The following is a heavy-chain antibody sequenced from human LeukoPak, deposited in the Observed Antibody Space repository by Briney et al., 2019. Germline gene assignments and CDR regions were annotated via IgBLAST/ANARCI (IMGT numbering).Heavy chain of an antibody. CDR3: ARSQEDIVVVVAATSSPYYFDY. CDR2: INHSGST. D-gene: IGHD2-15*01. J-gene: IGHJ4*02. V-gene: IGHV4-34*01. Sequence: PSETLSLTCAVYGGSFSGYYWSWIRQPPGKGLEWMGEINHSGSTNYNPSLKSRVTISVDTSKNQFSLKLSSVTAADTAVYYCARSQEDIVVVVAATSSPYYFDYWGQGTLVTVSS. CDR1: GGSFSGYY.